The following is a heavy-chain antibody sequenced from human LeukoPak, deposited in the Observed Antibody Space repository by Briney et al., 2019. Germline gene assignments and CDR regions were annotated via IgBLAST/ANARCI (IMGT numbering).Heavy chain of an antibody. CDR2: ISYDGSNK. J-gene: IGHJ4*02. CDR3: AKDDDGENYDSSGLIDY. D-gene: IGHD3-22*01. CDR1: GFTFSSYA. V-gene: IGHV3-30*18. Sequence: PGGSLRLSCAASGFTFSSYAMSWVRQAPGKGLEWVAVISYDGSNKYYADSVKGRFTISRDNSKNTLYLQMYSLRAEDTAVYYCAKDDDGENYDSSGLIDYWGQGTLVTVSS.